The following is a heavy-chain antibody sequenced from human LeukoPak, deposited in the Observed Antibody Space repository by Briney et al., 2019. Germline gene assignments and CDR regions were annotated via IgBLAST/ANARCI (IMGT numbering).Heavy chain of an antibody. CDR1: GFTFSSYS. CDR2: ISSSSSTI. CDR3: ASQLWFGELYFDY. V-gene: IGHV3-48*01. Sequence: GGSLRLSWAASGFTFSSYSMTWVRQAPGKGLEWVSYISSSSSTICYADSVKGRFTISRDNAKNSLYLQMNSLRAEDTALYYCASQLWFGELYFDYWGQGTLVTVSS. D-gene: IGHD3-10*01. J-gene: IGHJ4*02.